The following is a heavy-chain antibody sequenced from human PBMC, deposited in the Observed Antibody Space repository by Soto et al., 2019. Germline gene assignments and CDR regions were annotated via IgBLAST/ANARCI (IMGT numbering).Heavy chain of an antibody. CDR3: ARDRGVGTPDSFDI. V-gene: IGHV3-48*02. CDR1: GFTVSSNY. Sequence: GGSLRLSCAASGFTVSSNYMTWVRQAPGKGLEWVSYISSSGNTIYYADSVKGRFTVSRDNARNALLLQMNSLRDEDTAVYYCARDRGVGTPDSFDIWGQGTMVTVS. J-gene: IGHJ3*02. D-gene: IGHD3-3*01. CDR2: ISSSGNTI.